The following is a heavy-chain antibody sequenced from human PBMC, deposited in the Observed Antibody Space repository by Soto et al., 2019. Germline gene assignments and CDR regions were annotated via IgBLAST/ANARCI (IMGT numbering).Heavy chain of an antibody. CDR2: IIPIFGTA. J-gene: IGHJ5*02. CDR1: GGTFSSYA. D-gene: IGHD6-6*01. CDR3: ASGGGSSSLVLRWFDP. Sequence: ASVKVSCKASGGTFSSYAISWVRQAPGQGLEWMGGIIPIFGTANYAQKFQGRVTITADKSTSTAYMELSSLRSEDTAVYYCASGGGSSSLVLRWFDPWGQGNLVTVSS. V-gene: IGHV1-69*06.